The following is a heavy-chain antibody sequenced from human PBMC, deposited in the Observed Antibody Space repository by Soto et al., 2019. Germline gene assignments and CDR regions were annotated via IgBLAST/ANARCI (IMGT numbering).Heavy chain of an antibody. CDR2: ISYTGNT. D-gene: IGHD6-13*01. CDR1: GDSISSRSYY. J-gene: IGHJ6*03. V-gene: IGHV4-39*01. Sequence: LQESGPGLVKPSETLSLTCSVFGDSISSRSYYWAWIRRPPGMGLEWIASISYTGNTYYNTSLTGRAAISGDTSKNQFSLKLSFVTAADTAVYYCARFSWYDGDSITNYYMDFWGNGATVTVSS. CDR3: ARFSWYDGDSITNYYMDF.